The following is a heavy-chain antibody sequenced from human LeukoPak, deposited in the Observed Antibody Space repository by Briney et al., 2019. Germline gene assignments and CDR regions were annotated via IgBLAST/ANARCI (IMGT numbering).Heavy chain of an antibody. CDR2: ISGSGGST. CDR1: GFTFSSYA. D-gene: IGHD3-22*01. CDR3: AKDCRTSWVWGSSGYYSQPFDY. J-gene: IGHJ4*02. Sequence: GGSLRLSCAASGFTFSSYAMSWVRQAPGKWLEWVSAISGSGGSTYYADSVKGRFTLSRDNSKNTLYLPMNSLRAEDPAVYYCAKDCRTSWVWGSSGYYSQPFDYWGQGTLVTVSS. V-gene: IGHV3-23*01.